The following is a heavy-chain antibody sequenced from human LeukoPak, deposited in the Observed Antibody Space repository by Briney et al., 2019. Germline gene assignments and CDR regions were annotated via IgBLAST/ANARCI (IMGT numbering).Heavy chain of an antibody. CDR3: ARDLRSSTSCYEGFDP. CDR2: IIPIFGTA. V-gene: IGHV1-69*13. D-gene: IGHD2-2*01. CDR1: GGTFSSYA. Sequence: ASVKVSCKASGGTFSSYAISWVRQAPGQGLEWMGGIIPIFGTANYAQKFQGRVTITADESTSTAYMELSSLRSVDTAVYYCARDLRSSTSCYEGFDPWGQGTLVTVSS. J-gene: IGHJ5*02.